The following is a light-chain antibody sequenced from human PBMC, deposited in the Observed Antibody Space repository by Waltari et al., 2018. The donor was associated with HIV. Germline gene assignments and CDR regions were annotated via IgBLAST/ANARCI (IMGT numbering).Light chain of an antibody. CDR3: QQYNKWPPWT. CDR1: QSVGSN. Sequence: EIVMTQSPATLSVSPGERATLSCRASQSVGSNLAWYQQKPGQAPRLLIYCASTRATGIPARFSGSGSGTEFTLTISSLQSEDFAVYYCQQYNKWPPWTFGQGTKVEIK. V-gene: IGKV3-15*01. CDR2: CAS. J-gene: IGKJ1*01.